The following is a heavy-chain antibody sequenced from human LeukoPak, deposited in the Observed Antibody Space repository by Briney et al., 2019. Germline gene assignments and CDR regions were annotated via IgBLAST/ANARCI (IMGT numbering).Heavy chain of an antibody. J-gene: IGHJ4*02. V-gene: IGHV3-30*04. CDR2: ISYDGSNK. Sequence: GGSLRLSCAASGFTFSTYSMHWVRQAPGKGLQWVAAISYDGSNKNYADSVKGRFTVSRDNSKNTLYLQMNSLRAEDTAVYYCARGLRIAVAGNIDYWGQGTLVTVSS. CDR1: GFTFSTYS. CDR3: ARGLRIAVAGNIDY. D-gene: IGHD6-19*01.